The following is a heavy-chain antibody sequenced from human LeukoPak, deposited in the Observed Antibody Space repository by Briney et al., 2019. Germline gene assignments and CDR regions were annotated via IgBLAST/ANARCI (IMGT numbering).Heavy chain of an antibody. CDR2: ISAYNGNT. CDR3: ARGRIAVAWATFDP. V-gene: IGHV1-18*01. D-gene: IGHD6-19*01. Sequence: RASVKVSCKASGYTFTSYGISWVRQAPGQGLEWMGWISAYNGNTNYAQKLQGRVTMTTDTSTSTAYMELRSLRSDDTAVYYCARGRIAVAWATFDPWGQGTLVTVSS. J-gene: IGHJ5*02. CDR1: GYTFTSYG.